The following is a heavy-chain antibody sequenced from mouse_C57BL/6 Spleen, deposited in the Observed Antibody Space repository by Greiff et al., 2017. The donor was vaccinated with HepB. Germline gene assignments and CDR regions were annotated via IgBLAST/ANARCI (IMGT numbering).Heavy chain of an antibody. CDR1: GFNIKDYY. D-gene: IGHD1-1*01. V-gene: IGHV14-2*01. Sequence: DVKLVESGAELVKPGASVKLSCTASGFNIKDYYMHWVKQTTEQGLEWIGRIDPEDGETKYAPKFQGKATITADTSSNTAYLQLSSLTSEDTAVYYCARFTTVVAHYAMDYWGQGTSVTVSS. J-gene: IGHJ4*01. CDR2: IDPEDGET. CDR3: ARFTTVVAHYAMDY.